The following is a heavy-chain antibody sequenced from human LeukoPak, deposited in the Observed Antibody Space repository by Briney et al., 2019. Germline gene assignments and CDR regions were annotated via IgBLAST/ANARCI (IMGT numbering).Heavy chain of an antibody. Sequence: ASVKVSCKASGYTFTGYYMHWVRQAPGQGLEWMGWINPNSGGTNYAQKFQGRVTMTRDTSIRTAYMELTSLTSDDTAIYYCAGGAGSSWFDYWGQGALVTVSS. CDR2: INPNSGGT. CDR1: GYTFTGYY. CDR3: AGGAGSSWFDY. J-gene: IGHJ4*02. D-gene: IGHD6-13*01. V-gene: IGHV1-2*02.